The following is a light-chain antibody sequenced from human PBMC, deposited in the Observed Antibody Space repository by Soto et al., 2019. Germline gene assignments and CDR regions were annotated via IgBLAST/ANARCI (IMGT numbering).Light chain of an antibody. V-gene: IGKV3-20*01. Sequence: EIVLTQSPASLSVSSGARATLSCRANQIVSSNLAWYQQKPGQAPRLLIYGASTRVTAFPDRFNGSGSGTHFTLTISRVEPEDFAVYYCQQYDASPITFGQGTKVDIK. CDR3: QQYDASPIT. CDR2: GAS. CDR1: QIVSSN. J-gene: IGKJ2*01.